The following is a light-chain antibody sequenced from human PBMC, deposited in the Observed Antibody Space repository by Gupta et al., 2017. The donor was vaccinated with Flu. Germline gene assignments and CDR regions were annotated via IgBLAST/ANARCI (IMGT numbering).Light chain of an antibody. J-gene: IGLJ1*01. V-gene: IGLV8-61*01. CDR2: STN. CDR3: VLYMGSGIPYV. CDR1: SGSVSTSYY. Sequence: QTVVTQEPAFSVSPGGTVTLTCGLSSGSVSTSYYSSWYRQTPGQPPRTLIYSTNIRSSGVPDRFSGSILGNRAALTITGAQADDESVYYCVLYMGSGIPYVFGTGTKVTVL.